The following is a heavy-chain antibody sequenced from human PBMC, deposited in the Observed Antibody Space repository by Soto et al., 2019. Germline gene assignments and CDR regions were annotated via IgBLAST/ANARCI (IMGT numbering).Heavy chain of an antibody. CDR1: GVIFNRYE. CDR2: ISSSGSNI. Sequence: EVQLVESGGGLVLPGGSLRVSCEASGVIFNRYEMHWVRQAPGKGLEWVSYISSSGSNINYADSVTGRFTISRDNAKNSLYLDMSSLRAEDTARYYCARRYSKYLPLDYWGQGTLVTVSS. J-gene: IGHJ4*02. CDR3: ARRYSKYLPLDY. V-gene: IGHV3-48*03. D-gene: IGHD4-4*01.